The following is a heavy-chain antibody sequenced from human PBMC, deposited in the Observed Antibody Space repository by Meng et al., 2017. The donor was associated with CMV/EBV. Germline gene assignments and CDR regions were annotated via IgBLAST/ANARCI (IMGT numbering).Heavy chain of an antibody. D-gene: IGHD4-11*01. J-gene: IGHJ6*02. CDR2: IRSKANSYAT. CDR1: GFTFSGSA. CDR3: TRLTTYGMDV. Sequence: GESLKISCAASGFTFSGSAMHWVRQASGKGLEWVGRIRSKANSYATAYAASVKGRFTISRDDSKNTAYLQMNSLKTEDTAVYYCTRLTTYGMDVWGQGTTVTAP. V-gene: IGHV3-73*01.